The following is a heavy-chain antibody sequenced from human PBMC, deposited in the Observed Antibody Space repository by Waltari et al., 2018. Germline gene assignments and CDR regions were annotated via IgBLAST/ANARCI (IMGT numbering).Heavy chain of an antibody. J-gene: IGHJ6*03. Sequence: EVQLVESGGGLVQPGGSLRLSCSVSGFPFSNYWMNWVRQAPGKGLEWVAHITTDGSSKSYADSVTGRFTISRDNTKDTLYLEMNSLTAEDTAVYYCTRDAVGHMDVWGKGTTVTVS. D-gene: IGHD2-15*01. CDR2: ITTDGSSK. CDR3: TRDAVGHMDV. CDR1: GFPFSNYW. V-gene: IGHV3-74*01.